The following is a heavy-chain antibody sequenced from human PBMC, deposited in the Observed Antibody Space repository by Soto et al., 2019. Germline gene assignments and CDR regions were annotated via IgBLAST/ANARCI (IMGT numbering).Heavy chain of an antibody. CDR3: ARDFYDYIWGSPPNADY. D-gene: IGHD3-16*01. Sequence: ASVKVSCKASGYTFTSYAMHWVRQAPGQRLEWMGWINAGNGNTKYSQKFQGRVTITRDTSASTAYMELSSLRSEDTALFYCARDFYDYIWGSPPNADYWGQGTLVTVSS. CDR1: GYTFTSYA. V-gene: IGHV1-3*01. J-gene: IGHJ4*02. CDR2: INAGNGNT.